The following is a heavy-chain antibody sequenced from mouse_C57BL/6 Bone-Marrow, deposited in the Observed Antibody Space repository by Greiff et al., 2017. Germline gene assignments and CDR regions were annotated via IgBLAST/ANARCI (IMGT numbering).Heavy chain of an antibody. J-gene: IGHJ2*01. CDR1: GYTFTSYG. Sequence: VQLQQSGAELARPGASVKLSCKASGYTFTSYGISWVKQRTGQGLEWIGELFPRSGNTYYNEKFKGKATLTADKSSSTAYMELRRLTSEDSAVYFCARSPLNYYGSSYGYWGQGTTLTVSS. D-gene: IGHD1-1*01. CDR2: LFPRSGNT. CDR3: ARSPLNYYGSSYGY. V-gene: IGHV1-81*01.